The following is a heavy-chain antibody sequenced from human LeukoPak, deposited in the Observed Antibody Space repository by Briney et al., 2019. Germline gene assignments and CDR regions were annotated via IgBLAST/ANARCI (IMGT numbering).Heavy chain of an antibody. CDR2: ISAYNGNS. Sequence: GASVKVSCKASGYTFTSYGISWVRQAPGQGLEWMGWISAYNGNSNYAQKLQGRVTITADKSTSTAYMKLSSLRSEDTAVYYCARDLLTTVSPLYYGMDVWGQGTTVTVSS. D-gene: IGHD4-17*01. CDR1: GYTFTSYG. J-gene: IGHJ6*02. CDR3: ARDLLTTVSPLYYGMDV. V-gene: IGHV1-18*01.